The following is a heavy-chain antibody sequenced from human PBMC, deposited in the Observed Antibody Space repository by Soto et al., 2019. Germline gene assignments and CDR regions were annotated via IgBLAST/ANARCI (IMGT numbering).Heavy chain of an antibody. J-gene: IGHJ6*02. D-gene: IGHD5-18*01. V-gene: IGHV1-69*06. Sequence: SVKVSCKASGGTFSSYAISWVRQAPGQGLEWMGGIIPIFGTANYAQKFQGRVTITADKSTSTAYMELSSLRSEDTAVYYCARSRIQLWSPTTPDYYYYGMDVWCQGTTVTVSS. CDR3: ARSRIQLWSPTTPDYYYYGMDV. CDR1: GGTFSSYA. CDR2: IIPIFGTA.